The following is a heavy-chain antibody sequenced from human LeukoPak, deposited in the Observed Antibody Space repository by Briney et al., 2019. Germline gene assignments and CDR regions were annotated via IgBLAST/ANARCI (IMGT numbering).Heavy chain of an antibody. V-gene: IGHV1-18*01. J-gene: IGHJ4*02. D-gene: IGHD4-17*01. CDR3: ASWSPGDYVLDY. CDR1: GYTFTSYG. CDR2: ISAYNGNT. Sequence: GASVKVSCKASGYTFTSYGISWVRQAPGQGLEWMGWISAYNGNTDYAQKLQGRVTMTTDTSTSTAYMELRSLRSDDTAVYYCASWSPGDYVLDYWGQGTLVTVSS.